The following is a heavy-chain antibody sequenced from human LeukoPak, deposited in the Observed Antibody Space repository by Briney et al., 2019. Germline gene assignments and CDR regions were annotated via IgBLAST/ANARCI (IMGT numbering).Heavy chain of an antibody. Sequence: SETPSLTCAVSGASIISHYWSWIRQPPGKGLEWIGYTYHTGSSGDTKYNPSLKSRVTISVDTSKNQFSLKLNSVTAADTAVYYCARVARNNDFWSGSRYYFDYWGQGTQVTVSS. CDR2: TYHTGSSGDT. CDR1: GASIISHY. V-gene: IGHV4-59*11. D-gene: IGHD3-3*01. CDR3: ARVARNNDFWSGSRYYFDY. J-gene: IGHJ4*02.